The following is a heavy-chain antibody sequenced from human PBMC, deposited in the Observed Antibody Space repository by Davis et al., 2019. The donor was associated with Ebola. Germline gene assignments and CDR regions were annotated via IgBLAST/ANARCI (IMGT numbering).Heavy chain of an antibody. CDR2: ISSGGGAP. CDR1: GFTFSVYY. J-gene: IGHJ4*02. D-gene: IGHD1-26*01. CDR3: AKQRGVGAIDYDY. V-gene: IGHV3-23*01. Sequence: GGSLRLSCAASGFTFSVYYMSWVRQAPGKGLEWVSDISSGGGAPYYADSVKGRFTTFRDNPKNTLYLQMNSLRADDTAVYYCAKQRGVGAIDYDYWGRGTVVTVSS.